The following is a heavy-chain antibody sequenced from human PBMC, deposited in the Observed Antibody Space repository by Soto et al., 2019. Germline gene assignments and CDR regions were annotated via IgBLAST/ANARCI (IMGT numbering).Heavy chain of an antibody. Sequence: ASVKVSCKASGGTFSSFTRYGIAWARQAPGQGLEWMGWINTYNGNTNYAQNLQGRVTLTTDTSTSTAYMELTSLRSNDTAIYYCAMVDVYVTPSPQDVWGQGTTVTVSS. CDR1: GGTFSSFTRYG. J-gene: IGHJ6*02. CDR3: AMVDVYVTPSPQDV. D-gene: IGHD3-16*01. CDR2: INTYNGNT. V-gene: IGHV1-18*01.